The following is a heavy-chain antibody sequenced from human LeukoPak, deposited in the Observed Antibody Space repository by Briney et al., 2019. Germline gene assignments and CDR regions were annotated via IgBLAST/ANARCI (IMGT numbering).Heavy chain of an antibody. CDR2: IIPIFGIA. CDR1: GGTFNSYA. D-gene: IGHD5-18*01. J-gene: IGHJ4*02. V-gene: IGHV1-69*04. CDR3: ARDTAMAPFDY. Sequence: GSSVKVSCKASGGTFNSYAISWVRQAPGQGLEWMGRIIPIFGIANYVQKLQGRVTITADKSTSTAYMELSSLRSEDTAVYYCARDTAMAPFDYWGQGTLVTVSS.